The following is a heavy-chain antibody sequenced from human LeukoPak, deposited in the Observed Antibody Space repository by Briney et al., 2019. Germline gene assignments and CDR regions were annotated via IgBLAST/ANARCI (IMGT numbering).Heavy chain of an antibody. D-gene: IGHD3-3*01. V-gene: IGHV1-8*03. CDR3: ARGGTYRTYYDFWSGYYHNWFDL. CDR1: GYTFTSYD. Sequence: AAVKVSCKASGYTFTSYDINWVRQATGQGLEWMGWMNPSSGNKGNAQKFQGRVTITRNTSISPAYMELSSLRSEDTAVYYCARGGTYRTYYDFWSGYYHNWFDLWGQGTLVTVSS. CDR2: MNPSSGNK. J-gene: IGHJ5*02.